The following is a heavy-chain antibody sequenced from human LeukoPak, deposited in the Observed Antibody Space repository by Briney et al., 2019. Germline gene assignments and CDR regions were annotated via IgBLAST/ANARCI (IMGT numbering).Heavy chain of an antibody. CDR3: AIGSREGYSQDYIDY. V-gene: IGHV3-13*01. D-gene: IGHD5-24*01. Sequence: GGSLRLSCAASGFTFSRYDMHWVRQATGKGLEWVSAIGTAGDTYYPGSVKGRFTISRENAKNYLYLQMKSLRARDTAVYYCAIGSREGYSQDYIDYWGQGTLVTASS. J-gene: IGHJ4*02. CDR2: IGTAGDT. CDR1: GFTFSRYD.